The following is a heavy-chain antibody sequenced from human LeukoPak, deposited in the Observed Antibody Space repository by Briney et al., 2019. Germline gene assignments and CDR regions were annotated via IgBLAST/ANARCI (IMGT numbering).Heavy chain of an antibody. D-gene: IGHD6-19*01. Sequence: GGSLRLSCAASGFTFSSYAMSWVRQAPGKGLEWVSAISGSGGRIYYGASVKGRFTISRDNSKNTLNLQMNSLRAEDTAVYYCAKDTVAAVAVPYWGQGTLVTVSS. CDR2: ISGSGGRI. V-gene: IGHV3-23*01. CDR3: AKDTVAAVAVPY. J-gene: IGHJ4*02. CDR1: GFTFSSYA.